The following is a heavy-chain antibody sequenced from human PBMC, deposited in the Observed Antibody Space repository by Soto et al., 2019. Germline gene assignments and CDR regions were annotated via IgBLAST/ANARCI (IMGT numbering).Heavy chain of an antibody. CDR2: IYHTGTT. Sequence: QLQELGPRLVKPSETLSLTCTVSGGSISSGDYYWGWVRQPPGKGLEWIGSIYHTGTTYYNPSLKSPLIMSVDRSENQFSLRLNSVTVTDTAVYYCTGERYSSTFIWGQGTLVTVSS. CDR3: TGERYSSTFI. CDR1: GGSISSGDYY. D-gene: IGHD4-4*01. V-gene: IGHV4-39*01. J-gene: IGHJ4*02.